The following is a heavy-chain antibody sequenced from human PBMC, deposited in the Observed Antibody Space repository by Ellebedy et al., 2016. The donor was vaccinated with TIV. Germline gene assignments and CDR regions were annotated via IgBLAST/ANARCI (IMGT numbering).Heavy chain of an antibody. CDR3: ARRQWYGMDV. J-gene: IGHJ6*02. CDR2: ISGSGYTT. V-gene: IGHV3-23*01. Sequence: GESLKISXVVFGFTFNTYPMSWVRQTPGKGLEWVSGISGSGYTTYTDSVKGRFTISTDNSKNTLYLQMNSLRVEDTAVYYCARRQWYGMDVWGQGTPVTVSS. D-gene: IGHD6-19*01. CDR1: GFTFNTYP.